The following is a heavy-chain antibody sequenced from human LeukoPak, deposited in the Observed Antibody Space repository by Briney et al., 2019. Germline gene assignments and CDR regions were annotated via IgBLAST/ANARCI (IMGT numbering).Heavy chain of an antibody. D-gene: IGHD3-10*01. CDR3: ARDKGYYGSADYFAY. CDR1: GFTVSSNY. V-gene: IGHV3-66*01. J-gene: IGHJ4*02. CDR2: IYSGGST. Sequence: GGSLRLSCAASGFTVSSNYMSWVRQAPGKGLEWVSVIYSGGSTYYADSVKGRFTISRDNSKNTLYLQMNSQRAEDTAVYYCARDKGYYGSADYFAYWGQGTLVTVSS.